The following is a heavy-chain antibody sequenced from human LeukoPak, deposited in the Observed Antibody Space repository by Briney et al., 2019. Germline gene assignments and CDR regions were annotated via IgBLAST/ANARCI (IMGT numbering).Heavy chain of an antibody. CDR1: GGSISSYY. CDR3: ARVDYYDSSGSSDNWFDP. J-gene: IGHJ5*02. V-gene: IGHV4-4*07. D-gene: IGHD3-22*01. CDR2: IYTSGST. Sequence: ASETLSLTCTVSGGSISSYYWSWIRQPAGKGLEWIGRIYTSGSTNYNPSLKSRVTMSVDTPKNQFSLKLSSVTAADTAVYYCARVDYYDSSGSSDNWFDPWGQGTLVTVSS.